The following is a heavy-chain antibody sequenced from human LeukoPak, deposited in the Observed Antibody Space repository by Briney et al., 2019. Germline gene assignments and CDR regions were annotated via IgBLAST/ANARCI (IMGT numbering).Heavy chain of an antibody. CDR3: AKDPATVAGWGYFDY. D-gene: IGHD6-19*01. V-gene: IGHV3-30*18. J-gene: IGHJ4*02. Sequence: GRSLRLSGAASGFTFSRYGMHWVRQAPGKGLEWVAVIYHDGSDKYYADSVKGRFAISRDNSKNTLYLQMNSLRPEDTAVYYCAKDPATVAGWGYFDYWGQRALLSVSS. CDR1: GFTFSRYG. CDR2: IYHDGSDK.